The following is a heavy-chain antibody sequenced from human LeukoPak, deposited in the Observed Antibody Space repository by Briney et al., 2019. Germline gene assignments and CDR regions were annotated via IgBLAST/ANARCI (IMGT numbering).Heavy chain of an antibody. V-gene: IGHV4-34*01. CDR3: ARVLYYYDSSGPNDAFDI. D-gene: IGHD3-22*01. CDR1: GGSFSGYY. CDR2: INHSGST. J-gene: IGHJ3*02. Sequence: PSETLSLTCAVYGGSFSGYYWSWIRQPPGKGLEWIGEINHSGSTNYNPSLKSRVTISVDTSKNQFSLKLSSVTAADAAVYYCARVLYYYDSSGPNDAFDIWGQGTMVTVSS.